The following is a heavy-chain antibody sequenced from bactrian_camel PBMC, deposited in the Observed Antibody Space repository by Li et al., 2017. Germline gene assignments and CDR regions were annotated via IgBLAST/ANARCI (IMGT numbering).Heavy chain of an antibody. J-gene: IGHJ4*01. CDR2: INSGGAST. Sequence: VQLVESGGGSVQVGESLRLSCAASGFTFNSYAMNWVRQAPGKGLEWVSGINSGGASTYYADSVKGRFTISRDNAKNTLSLQMNALKAEDSAVYLCVTSSEGRTWYGIDWGKETQVTVS. D-gene: IGHD6*01. V-gene: IGHV3S40*01. CDR1: GFTFNSYA. CDR3: VTSSEGRTWYGID.